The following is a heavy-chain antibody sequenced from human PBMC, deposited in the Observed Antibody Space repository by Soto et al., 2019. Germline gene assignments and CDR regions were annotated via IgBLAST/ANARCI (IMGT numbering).Heavy chain of an antibody. CDR1: GFTVSSNY. CDR2: IYSGGST. D-gene: IGHD3-3*01. CDR3: ARESSGFVYYGMDV. J-gene: IGHJ6*02. Sequence: PGGSLRLSCAASGFTVSSNYMSWVRQAPGKGLEWVSVIYSGGSTYYADSVKGRFTISRHNSKNTLYLQMNSLRAEDTAVYYCARESSGFVYYGMDVWGQGTTVTVSS. V-gene: IGHV3-53*04.